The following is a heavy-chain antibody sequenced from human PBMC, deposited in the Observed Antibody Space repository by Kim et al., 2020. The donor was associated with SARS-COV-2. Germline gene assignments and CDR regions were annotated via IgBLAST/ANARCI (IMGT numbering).Heavy chain of an antibody. V-gene: IGHV1-2*02. CDR2: INPYSGGT. CDR1: GYTFTDYY. J-gene: IGHJ4*02. Sequence: ASVKVSCKASGYTFTDYYIHWVRQAPGQGLEWMGWINPYSGGTNYAQKFQGRVTMTRDTSISTPYVELSSLRSDDTAVYYCARSAHFWSGHYLDFWGQGT. D-gene: IGHD3-3*01. CDR3: ARSAHFWSGHYLDF.